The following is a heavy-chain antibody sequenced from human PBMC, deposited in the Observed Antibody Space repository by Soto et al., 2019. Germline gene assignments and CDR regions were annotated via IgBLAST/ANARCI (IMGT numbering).Heavy chain of an antibody. V-gene: IGHV4-59*12. CDR2: IYYSGST. J-gene: IGHJ4*02. CDR1: CGSISSYY. CDR3: ARGVIGATVRGYFDY. D-gene: IGHD1-26*01. Sequence: PSETLSLTCTVSCGSISSYYWSWIRQPPGKGLEWIGYIYYSGSTNYNPSLKSRVTIAVDTSKNQFSLKLSSVTAADTAVYYCARGVIGATVRGYFDYWGQGTLVTVSS.